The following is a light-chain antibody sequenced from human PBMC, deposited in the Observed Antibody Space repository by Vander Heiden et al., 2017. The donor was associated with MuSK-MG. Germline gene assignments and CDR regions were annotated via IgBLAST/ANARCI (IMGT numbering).Light chain of an antibody. CDR1: SSNVGTGYD. V-gene: IGLV1-40*01. CDR3: QSYDSGLGGSV. CDR2: GNT. J-gene: IGLJ2*01. Sequence: QPVLTQSPSMSGAPGQRVTISCTGTSSNVGTGYDAHWYQQRPGTAPKLLIYGNTNRPSGVPDRFSGSRSGSSASLAITGLQAEDEADYYCQSYDSGLGGSVFGGGTRLTVL.